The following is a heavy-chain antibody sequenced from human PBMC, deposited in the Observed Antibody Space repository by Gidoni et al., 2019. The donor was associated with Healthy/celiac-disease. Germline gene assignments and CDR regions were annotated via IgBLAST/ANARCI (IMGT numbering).Heavy chain of an antibody. V-gene: IGHV3-48*03. D-gene: IGHD6-13*01. CDR2: ISSSGSTI. CDR3: ATHSSSWYDY. Sequence: EVQLVESGGGLVQPGGSLRLSCAASGFTFSSYEMNWVRQAPGKGLEWFSYISSSGSTIYYADSVKGRFTISRDNAKNSLYLQMNSLRAEDTAVYYCATHSSSWYDYWGQGTLVTVSS. J-gene: IGHJ4*02. CDR1: GFTFSSYE.